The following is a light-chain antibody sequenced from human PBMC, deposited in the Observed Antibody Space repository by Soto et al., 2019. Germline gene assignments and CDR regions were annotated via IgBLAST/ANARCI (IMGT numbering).Light chain of an antibody. CDR2: KVS. Sequence: DVVMTQSPLSLPVTPGQPASISCRSSQSLVHSDGNTYLNWFQQRPGQSPRRLIYKVSNRDSGVPDRFSGSGSGTDFTLKISRVEAEDVGVYYCVQGTHWPWTFGQGTKVEIK. J-gene: IGKJ1*01. CDR1: QSLVHSDGNTY. CDR3: VQGTHWPWT. V-gene: IGKV2-30*02.